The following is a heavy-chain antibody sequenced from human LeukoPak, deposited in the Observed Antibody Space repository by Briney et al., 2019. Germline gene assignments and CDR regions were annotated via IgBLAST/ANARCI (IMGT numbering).Heavy chain of an antibody. V-gene: IGHV4-59*01. D-gene: IGHD2/OR15-2a*01. CDR3: ARQVGIGTPIDY. CDR2: IYYSGST. Sequence: SETLSLTCTVSGGSISSYYWSWIRQPPGKGLEWIGYIYYSGSTNYNPSLKSRVTISVGTSKNQFSLKLSSVTAADTAVYYCARQVGIGTPIDYWGQGTLVTVSS. J-gene: IGHJ4*02. CDR1: GGSISSYY.